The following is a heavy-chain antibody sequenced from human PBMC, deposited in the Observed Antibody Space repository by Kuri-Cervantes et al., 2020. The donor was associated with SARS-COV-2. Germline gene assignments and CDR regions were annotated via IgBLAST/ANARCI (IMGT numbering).Heavy chain of an antibody. CDR3: ARPSLNTGSYFPD. D-gene: IGHD1-26*01. V-gene: IGHV3-7*03. J-gene: IGHJ4*02. CDR2: IDQDGYEK. CDR1: GFTFSSYW. Sequence: ETLSLTCTASGFTFSSYWMGWVRQAPGKGLEWVANIDQDGYEKYFVDSVKGRFSISRDNAKNSLFLQMNSLRAEDTAIYFCARPSLNTGSYFPDWGQGTLVTVSS.